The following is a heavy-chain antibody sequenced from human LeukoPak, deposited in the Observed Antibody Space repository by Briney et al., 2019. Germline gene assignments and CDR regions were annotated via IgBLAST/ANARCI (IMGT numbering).Heavy chain of an antibody. V-gene: IGHV3-21*01. Sequence: GGSLRLSCAASGFTFSNYNMNWVRQAPGKGLEWVSSISSSSSYIYYADSLRGRFTISRDNAESSLYLQMISLRAEDTAVYYCARGRDGSQSPIDYWGQGTLVTVSS. D-gene: IGHD5-24*01. CDR2: ISSSSSYI. CDR3: ARGRDGSQSPIDY. J-gene: IGHJ4*02. CDR1: GFTFSNYN.